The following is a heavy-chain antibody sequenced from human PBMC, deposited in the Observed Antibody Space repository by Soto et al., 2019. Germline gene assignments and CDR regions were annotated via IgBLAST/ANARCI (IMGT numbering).Heavy chain of an antibody. CDR1: GFTVSSNY. CDR3: AKFPTSDYYYYMDV. CDR2: IYSGGST. Sequence: GGSLRLSCAASGFTVSSNYMSWVRQAPGKGLEWVSVIYSGGSTYYADSVKGRFTISRDNSKNTLYLQMNSLRAEGTAVYYCAKFPTSDYYYYMDVWGKGTTVTVSS. V-gene: IGHV3-53*01. J-gene: IGHJ6*03. D-gene: IGHD2-21*01.